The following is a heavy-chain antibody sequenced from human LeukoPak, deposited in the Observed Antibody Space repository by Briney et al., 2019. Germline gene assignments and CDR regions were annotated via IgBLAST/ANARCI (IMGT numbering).Heavy chain of an antibody. Sequence: GGSLRLSCAASGFTVSSNYMSWVRQAPGKGLEWVSVIYSGGSTYYADSVKGRFTISRDNSKNTLYLQMNSLRAEDTAVYYCASKKSSIAALPYYYYYMDVWGKGTTVTVSS. D-gene: IGHD6-6*01. CDR3: ASKKSSIAALPYYYYYMDV. CDR2: IYSGGST. V-gene: IGHV3-53*01. J-gene: IGHJ6*03. CDR1: GFTVSSNY.